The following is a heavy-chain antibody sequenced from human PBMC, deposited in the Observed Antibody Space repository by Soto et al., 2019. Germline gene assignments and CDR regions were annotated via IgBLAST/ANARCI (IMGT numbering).Heavy chain of an antibody. CDR3: ARSFHHDFWSGDDAFDI. J-gene: IGHJ3*02. D-gene: IGHD3-3*01. V-gene: IGHV4-39*01. CDR2: IYYSGST. CDR1: GGSISSSSYY. Sequence: SETLSLTCTVSGGSISSSSYYWGWIRQPPGKGLEWIGSIYYSGSTYYNPSLKSRVTISVDPSKNQFSLKLSSVTAADTAVYYCARSFHHDFWSGDDAFDIWGQGTMVTVSS.